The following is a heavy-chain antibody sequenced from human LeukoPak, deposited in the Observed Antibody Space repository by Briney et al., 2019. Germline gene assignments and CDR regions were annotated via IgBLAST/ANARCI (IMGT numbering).Heavy chain of an antibody. CDR3: ARDGLGLRYFATSPFDP. J-gene: IGHJ5*02. CDR1: GDSVSSNSAA. CDR2: TYYRSKWYN. V-gene: IGHV6-1*01. Sequence: PSQTLSLTCAVSGDSVSSNSAAWNWIRQSPSRGLEWLGKTYYRSKWYNDYAVSVKSRITINPDTSKNQFSLQLNSVTPEDTAVYYCARDGLGLRYFATSPFDPWGQGTLVTVSS. D-gene: IGHD3-9*01.